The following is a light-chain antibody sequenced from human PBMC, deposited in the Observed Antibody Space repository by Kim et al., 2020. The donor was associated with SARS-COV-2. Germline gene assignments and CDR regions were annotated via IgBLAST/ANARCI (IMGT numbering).Light chain of an antibody. CDR1: KLGDKY. Sequence: VAPGQTASITCSGDKLGDKYACWYQQKPGQSPVLVIYQDSKRPSGIPERFSGSNSGNTATLTISGTQAMDEADYYCQAWDSSTYYVFGTGTKVTVL. V-gene: IGLV3-1*01. CDR3: QAWDSSTYYV. CDR2: QDS. J-gene: IGLJ1*01.